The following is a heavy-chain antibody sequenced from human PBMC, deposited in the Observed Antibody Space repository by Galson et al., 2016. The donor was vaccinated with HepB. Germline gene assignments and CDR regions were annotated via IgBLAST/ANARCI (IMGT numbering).Heavy chain of an antibody. CDR2: TYYRSKWYS. J-gene: IGHJ4*02. D-gene: IGHD5-24*01. V-gene: IGHV6-1*01. CDR1: GDSVSSKDAA. CDR3: ARDRATWDGQNTGSFDY. Sequence: CAISGDSVSSKDAAWNWIRQSPSRGLEWLGRTYYRSKWYSNYAVSLKSRITINEDTSKNQISLQLKSVTPEDTAVYYCARDRATWDGQNTGSFDYWGQGSLVTVSS.